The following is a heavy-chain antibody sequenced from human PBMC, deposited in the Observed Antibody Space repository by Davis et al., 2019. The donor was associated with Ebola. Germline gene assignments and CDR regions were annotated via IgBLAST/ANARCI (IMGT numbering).Heavy chain of an antibody. CDR3: ARDEGRGGAYPDY. CDR2: ISGYNDNT. CDR1: GYTFTRYG. D-gene: IGHD3-10*01. V-gene: IGHV1-18*01. J-gene: IGHJ4*02. Sequence: ASVKVSCKTSGYTFTRYGVTWVRQAPGQGLEWMGWISGYNDNTNYAEKVEDRVTMTTDTSTSTAYMELRSLRSDDTAVYYCARDEGRGGAYPDYWGQGILVTVSS.